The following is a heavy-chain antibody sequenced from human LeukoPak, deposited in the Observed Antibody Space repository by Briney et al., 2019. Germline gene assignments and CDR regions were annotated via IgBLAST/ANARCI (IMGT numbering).Heavy chain of an antibody. J-gene: IGHJ6*03. CDR1: GGSTSTSTSY. V-gene: IGHV4-39*07. Sequence: SETLSLTRSVSGGSTSTSTSYWGWVRQPPGKGLEWIGSIHYSGSTYKNPSLKSRVTISMDTSRSQFSLKVTSLTAADSAVYFCARESSSSRYFMDVWGRGTTVTVSS. CDR2: IHYSGST. CDR3: ARESSSSRYFMDV. D-gene: IGHD6-6*01.